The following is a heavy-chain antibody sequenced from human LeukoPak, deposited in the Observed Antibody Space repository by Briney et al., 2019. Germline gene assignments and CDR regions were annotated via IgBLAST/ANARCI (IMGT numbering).Heavy chain of an antibody. CDR2: ISAYNGNT. D-gene: IGHD6-13*01. J-gene: IGHJ5*02. V-gene: IGHV1-18*01. CDR3: ARGAAAGRDFSDWFDP. CDR1: GYTFTSYG. Sequence: ASVKVSCKASGYTFTSYGISWVRQAPGQGLEWMGWISAYNGNTNYAQKLQGRVTMTTDTSTSTAYMELRSLRSDDTAVYYCARGAAAGRDFSDWFDPWGQGTLVTVSS.